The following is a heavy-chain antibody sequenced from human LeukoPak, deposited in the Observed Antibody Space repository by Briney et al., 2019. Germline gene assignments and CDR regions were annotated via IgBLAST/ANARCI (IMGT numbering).Heavy chain of an antibody. J-gene: IGHJ4*02. CDR3: ARGGDDYGDVVNFDY. Sequence: GASLQISCKGSGYSFTSYWIGWVRQMPGKGLEWMGIIYPGDSDTRYSPSFQGQVTISADKSISTAYLQWSSLKASDTAMYYCARGGDDYGDVVNFDYWGQGTLVTVSS. CDR2: IYPGDSDT. CDR1: GYSFTSYW. D-gene: IGHD4-17*01. V-gene: IGHV5-51*01.